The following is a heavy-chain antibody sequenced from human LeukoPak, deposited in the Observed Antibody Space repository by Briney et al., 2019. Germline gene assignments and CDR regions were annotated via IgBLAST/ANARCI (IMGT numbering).Heavy chain of an antibody. J-gene: IGHJ4*02. CDR1: GYSFTSYW. D-gene: IGHD5-18*01. CDR3: ARRYSYASVDSTSFDY. Sequence: GESLKISCKGSGYSFTSYWIGWVRQPPGKGLEWMGIIYPGDSDTRYSPSFQGQVTISADKSISTAYLQWGSLKASDTAMYYCARRYSYASVDSTSFDYWGQGTLVTVSS. V-gene: IGHV5-51*01. CDR2: IYPGDSDT.